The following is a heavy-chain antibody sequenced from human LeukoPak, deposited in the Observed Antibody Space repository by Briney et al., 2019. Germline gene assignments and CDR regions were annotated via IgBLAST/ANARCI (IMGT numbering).Heavy chain of an antibody. V-gene: IGHV3-30-3*01. CDR3: ARPIAAAAYWYFDL. D-gene: IGHD6-13*01. Sequence: GGSLRLSCAASGFTFSDYTVHWVRQAPGKGLEWVAVISSFDGSKKYYADSVKGRFTISRDNAKNSLYLQMNSLRAEDTAVYYCARPIAAAAYWYFDLWGRGTLVTVSS. CDR1: GFTFSDYT. J-gene: IGHJ2*01. CDR2: ISSFDGSKK.